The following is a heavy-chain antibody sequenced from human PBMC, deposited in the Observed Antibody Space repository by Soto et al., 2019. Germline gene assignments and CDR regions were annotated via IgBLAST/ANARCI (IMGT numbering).Heavy chain of an antibody. Sequence: QVQLVQSGAEVKKPGSSVRVSCTTSGGTFNNYAISWVRQAPGQGLEWMGGIIPVFGTAEYAQKFQGRVTITADESTSTAYMQLSSLRSEDTDIYYCSSIPIATAAQVDFWGQGTLVTVTS. CDR1: GGTFNNYA. CDR2: IIPVFGTA. D-gene: IGHD6-13*01. J-gene: IGHJ4*02. V-gene: IGHV1-69*01. CDR3: SSIPIATAAQVDF.